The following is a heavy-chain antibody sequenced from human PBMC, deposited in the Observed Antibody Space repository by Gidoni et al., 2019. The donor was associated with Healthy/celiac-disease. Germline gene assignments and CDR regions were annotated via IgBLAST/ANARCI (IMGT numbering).Heavy chain of an antibody. CDR2: IIPSFGIA. CDR3: ASPGAKYCSGGSCYSFEY. D-gene: IGHD2-15*01. V-gene: IGHV1-69*17. Sequence: QVQLVQSGAEVKKPGSSVRVSCKASGGTFSSYAISWVRQAPGQGLEWMGGIIPSFGIANYAQKFQGRVTITADKSTSTAYMELSSLRSEDTAVYYCASPGAKYCSGGSCYSFEYWGQGTLVTVSS. J-gene: IGHJ4*02. CDR1: GGTFSSYA.